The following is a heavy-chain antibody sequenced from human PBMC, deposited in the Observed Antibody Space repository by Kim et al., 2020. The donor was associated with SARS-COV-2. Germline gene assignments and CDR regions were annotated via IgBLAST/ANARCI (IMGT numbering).Heavy chain of an antibody. V-gene: IGHV1-46*01. CDR2: INPSGGST. D-gene: IGHD5-12*01. CDR3: ARDQSRVGGYSGYAGLGSYYGMGV. CDR1: GYTFTSYY. J-gene: IGHJ6*02. Sequence: ASVKVSCKASGYTFTSYYMHWVRQAPGQGLEWMGIINPSGGSTSYAQKFQGRVTMTRDTSTSTVYMELSSLRSEDTAVYYCARDQSRVGGYSGYAGLGSYYGMGVWGQGTTVTVSS.